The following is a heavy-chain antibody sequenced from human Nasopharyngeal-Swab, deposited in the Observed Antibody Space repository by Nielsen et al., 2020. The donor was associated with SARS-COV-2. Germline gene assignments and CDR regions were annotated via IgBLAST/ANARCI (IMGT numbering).Heavy chain of an antibody. V-gene: IGHV1-2*04. D-gene: IGHD6-13*01. J-gene: IGHJ6*04. CDR1: GYTFTGYY. CDR3: ARDRSASWSALDV. Sequence: ASVKVSCKASGYTFTGYYIHWVRQAPGQGLEWMGWINPNSGCTNYAQKFQGWVTMTRDQSISTSYMELSRLKSDDTAMYYCARDRSASWSALDVWGKGTTVTVSS. CDR2: INPNSGCT.